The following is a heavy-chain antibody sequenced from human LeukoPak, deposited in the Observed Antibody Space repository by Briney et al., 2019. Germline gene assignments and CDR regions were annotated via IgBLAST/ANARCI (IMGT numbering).Heavy chain of an antibody. Sequence: PSETLSLTCTVSGGSISSGSYYWSWTRQPAGKGLEWTGRIYTSGSTNYNPSLKSRVTISVDTSKNQFSLKLSSVTAADTAVYYCARLSIPDAFDIWGQGTMVTVSS. CDR2: IYTSGST. D-gene: IGHD2-21*01. CDR1: GGSISSGSYY. J-gene: IGHJ3*02. CDR3: ARLSIPDAFDI. V-gene: IGHV4-61*02.